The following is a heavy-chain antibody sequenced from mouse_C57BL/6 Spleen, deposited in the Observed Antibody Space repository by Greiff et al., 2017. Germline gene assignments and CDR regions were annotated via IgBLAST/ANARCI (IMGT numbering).Heavy chain of an antibody. V-gene: IGHV1-52*01. CDR1: GYTFTSYW. D-gene: IGHD3-2*02. Sequence: QVQLQQPGAELVRPGSSVKLSCKASGYTFTSYWMHWVKQRPIRGLEWIGNIDPSDSETHYNQKFKDKATLTVDKSSSTAYMQLSSLTSEDSAVYYCARALDSSGSFAYWGQGTLVTVSA. CDR2: IDPSDSET. CDR3: ARALDSSGSFAY. J-gene: IGHJ3*01.